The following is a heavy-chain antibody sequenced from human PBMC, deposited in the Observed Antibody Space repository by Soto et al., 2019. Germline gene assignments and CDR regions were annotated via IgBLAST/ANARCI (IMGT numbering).Heavy chain of an antibody. CDR2: FDPEDGET. D-gene: IGHD6-6*01. CDR1: GYTLTELS. Sequence: ASVKVSCKVSGYTLTELSMHWVRQAPGKGLEWMGGFDPEDGETIYAQKFQGRVTMTRDTSTDTVYMELSSLRSEDTAVYYCARDCEQLVISHYYGMDVWGQGTTVTVSS. J-gene: IGHJ6*02. V-gene: IGHV1-24*01. CDR3: ARDCEQLVISHYYGMDV.